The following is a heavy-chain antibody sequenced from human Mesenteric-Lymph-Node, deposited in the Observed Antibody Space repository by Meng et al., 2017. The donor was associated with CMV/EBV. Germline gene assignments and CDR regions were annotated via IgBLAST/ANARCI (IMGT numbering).Heavy chain of an antibody. Sequence: ASVKVSCKASGYTFTGYYMHWVRQAPGQGLEWMGWINPNSGGTNYAQKFQGRVTMTRDTSISTAYMELSRLRSEDTAVYYCARQFSSGSYYYYYYGMDVWGQGTTVTAP. CDR2: INPNSGGT. D-gene: IGHD3-10*01. CDR3: ARQFSSGSYYYYYYGMDV. V-gene: IGHV1-2*02. J-gene: IGHJ6*02. CDR1: GYTFTGYY.